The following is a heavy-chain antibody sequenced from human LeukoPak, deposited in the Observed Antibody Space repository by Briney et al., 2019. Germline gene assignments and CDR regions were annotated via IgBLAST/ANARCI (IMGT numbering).Heavy chain of an antibody. J-gene: IGHJ4*02. CDR2: ISGSGGST. CDR1: GFTYA. CDR3: AKGRGDSWFHPINY. V-gene: IGHV3-23*01. Sequence: GGSLRLSCAASGFTYAMTWVRQAPGKGLEWVSTISGSGGSTYYADSVKGRFTISRDNSKNTLYLQMNSLRAEDTATYYCAKGRGDSWFHPINYRGQGTLVTVSS. D-gene: IGHD6-13*01.